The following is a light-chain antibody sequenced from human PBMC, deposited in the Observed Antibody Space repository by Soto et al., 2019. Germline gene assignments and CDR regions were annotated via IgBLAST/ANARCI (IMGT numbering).Light chain of an antibody. J-gene: IGLJ3*02. V-gene: IGLV2-14*01. CDR2: EVS. CDR3: SSYTSSSTRV. Sequence: QSVLTQPASVSGSPGQSITISCTGTSSDVGGYNYVSWFQHHPGKAPKLMIYEVSNRPAGVSNRFSGSKSGNTASPTTAGRQAEEEADYYCSSYTSSSTRVFGGGTKLTVL. CDR1: SSDVGGYNY.